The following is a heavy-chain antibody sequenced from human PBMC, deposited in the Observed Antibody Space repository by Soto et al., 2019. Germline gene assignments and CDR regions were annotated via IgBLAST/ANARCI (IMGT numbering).Heavy chain of an antibody. V-gene: IGHV3-48*02. CDR3: ARVGRGVYGMDV. Sequence: LRLSCAASGFAFSTYSINWVRQAPGKGLEWFSYITSDSSTISYADSVKGRFTVSRDNAKNSLYRQMNSLRDEDTAVYYCARVGRGVYGMDVWGQGTSVTVSS. D-gene: IGHD2-8*01. CDR2: ITSDSSTI. J-gene: IGHJ6*02. CDR1: GFAFSTYS.